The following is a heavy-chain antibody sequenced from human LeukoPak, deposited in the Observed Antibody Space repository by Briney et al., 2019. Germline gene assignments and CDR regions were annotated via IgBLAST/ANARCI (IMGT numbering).Heavy chain of an antibody. CDR2: INPNSGGT. CDR1: GYTFTGYY. CDR3: ARARKQWLVPDY. J-gene: IGHJ4*02. V-gene: IGHV1-2*06. D-gene: IGHD6-19*01. Sequence: ASVKVSCKASGYTFTGYYMHWVRQAPGQGLEWMGRINPNSGGTNYAQKFQGRVTMTRDTSISTAYMELSRLRSVDTAVYYCARARKQWLVPDYWGQGTLVTVSS.